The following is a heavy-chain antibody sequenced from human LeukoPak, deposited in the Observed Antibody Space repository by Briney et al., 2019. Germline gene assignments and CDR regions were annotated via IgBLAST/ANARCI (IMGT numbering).Heavy chain of an antibody. J-gene: IGHJ3*02. D-gene: IGHD3-16*01. Sequence: PSETLSLTCTVSGGSISSGGYYWSWIRQHPGKGLEWIGYIYYSGSTYYNPSLKSRVTISVDTSKNQFSLKLSSVTAADTAVYYCARALLTPDYAWGGAFDIWGQGTMVTVSS. CDR2: IYYSGST. V-gene: IGHV4-31*03. CDR3: ARALLTPDYAWGGAFDI. CDR1: GGSISSGGYY.